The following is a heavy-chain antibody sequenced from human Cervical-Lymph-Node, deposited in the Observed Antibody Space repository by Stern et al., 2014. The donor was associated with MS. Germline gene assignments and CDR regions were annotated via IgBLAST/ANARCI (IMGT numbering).Heavy chain of an antibody. Sequence: EVQMVESGAEMKKPGESLKISCKGSGYSFTLYWIGWVRQMPGKGLEGVGIIYPVDSDTRYSPSSQGQVPISADKSISTAYLQWSSLKASDTAMYYCAALVRGSYFYWGQGTLVTVSS. CDR3: AALVRGSYFY. J-gene: IGHJ4*02. CDR1: GYSFTLYW. CDR2: IYPVDSDT. D-gene: IGHD1-26*01. V-gene: IGHV5-51*01.